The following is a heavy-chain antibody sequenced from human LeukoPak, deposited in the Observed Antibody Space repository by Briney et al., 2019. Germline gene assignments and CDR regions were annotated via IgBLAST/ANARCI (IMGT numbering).Heavy chain of an antibody. CDR1: GGSISSSNW. D-gene: IGHD2-2*01. CDR3: ARHLVVPAATYYYYYGMDV. V-gene: IGHV4-4*02. CDR2: IYLSGST. Sequence: SETLSLTCAVSGGSISSSNWWSWVRQPPGKGLEWIGEIYLSGSTNYNPSLKSRVTISVDKSKNQFSLKLSSVTAADTAVYYCARHLVVPAATYYYYYGMDVWGQGTTVTVSS. J-gene: IGHJ6*02.